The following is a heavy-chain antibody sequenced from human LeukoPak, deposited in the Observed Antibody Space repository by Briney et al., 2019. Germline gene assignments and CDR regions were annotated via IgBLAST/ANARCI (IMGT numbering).Heavy chain of an antibody. Sequence: NASETLSLTCAVSGGSISSGGYSWSWIRQPPGKGLEWIGYIYHSGGTYYNPSLKSRVTISVDRSKNQFSLKLSSVIAADTAVYYCARDGVVMGLGAFDIWGQGTMVTVSS. V-gene: IGHV4-30-2*01. CDR2: IYHSGGT. D-gene: IGHD3-3*01. J-gene: IGHJ3*02. CDR3: ARDGVVMGLGAFDI. CDR1: GGSISSGGYS.